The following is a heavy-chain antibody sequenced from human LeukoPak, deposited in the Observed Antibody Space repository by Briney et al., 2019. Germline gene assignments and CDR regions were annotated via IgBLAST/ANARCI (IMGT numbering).Heavy chain of an antibody. CDR3: ARSVNYDSSGYYLPYFDY. D-gene: IGHD3-22*01. CDR1: GYTFTGYY. V-gene: IGHV1-46*01. J-gene: IGHJ4*02. Sequence: GASVKVSCKASGYTFTGYYMHWVRQAPGQGLEWMGIINPSGGSTSYAQKFQGRVTMTRDTSTSTVYMELSSLRSEDTAVYYCARSVNYDSSGYYLPYFDYWGQGTLVTVSS. CDR2: INPSGGST.